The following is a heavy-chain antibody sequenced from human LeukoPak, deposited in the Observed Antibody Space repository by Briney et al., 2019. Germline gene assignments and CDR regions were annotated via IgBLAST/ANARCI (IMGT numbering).Heavy chain of an antibody. J-gene: IGHJ4*02. Sequence: PGGSLRLSCAASGFTFSNYWMLWVRQAPGEGLESVSRINTDGTVTTYADSVKGRFTVSRDNADNKMFLQMNSVRDEDTAVYYCATKQWLAPPPDSWGQGTQVTVSS. CDR2: INTDGTVT. D-gene: IGHD6-19*01. CDR1: GFTFSNYW. V-gene: IGHV3-74*01. CDR3: ATKQWLAPPPDS.